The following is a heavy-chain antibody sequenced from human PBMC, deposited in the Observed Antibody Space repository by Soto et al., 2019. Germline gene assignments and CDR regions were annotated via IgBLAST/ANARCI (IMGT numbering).Heavy chain of an antibody. V-gene: IGHV3-30*03. J-gene: IGHJ4*02. CDR1: GFTFGNNG. CDR3: AMDLYGGSSRFDY. D-gene: IGHD2-15*01. CDR2: ISSDGSKK. Sequence: QVQLVESGGGVVQPGRSLRLSCVASGFTFGNNGIHWVRQAPGKGLEWVAVISSDGSKKYYADSVKGRFTISRDNSKNTLYLPMNSLRAEDTAVYYCAMDLYGGSSRFDYWGQGTLVTVSS.